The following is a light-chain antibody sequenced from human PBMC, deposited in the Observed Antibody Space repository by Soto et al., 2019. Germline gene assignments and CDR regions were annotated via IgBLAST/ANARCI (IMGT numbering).Light chain of an antibody. CDR1: QSVSSN. V-gene: IGKV3-15*01. J-gene: IGKJ1*01. CDR2: GAS. Sequence: EIVMTQSPATLSVSPGERATLSCRASQSVSSNLAWYQQKPGQAPRLLIYGASTRATGIPARFSGSGSGTEFTLPISSLQSEEFAVYYCQQYNNWPPVTFGQGTKVEIK. CDR3: QQYNNWPPVT.